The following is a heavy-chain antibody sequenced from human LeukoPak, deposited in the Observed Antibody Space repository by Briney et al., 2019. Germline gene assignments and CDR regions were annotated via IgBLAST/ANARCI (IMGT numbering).Heavy chain of an antibody. V-gene: IGHV4-34*01. CDR3: ARGPYCSSTSCYRPYCYYYYYMDV. D-gene: IGHD2-2*01. Sequence: PSETLSLTCAVYGGSFSGYYWSWIRQPPGKGLEWIGEINHSGSTNYNPSLKSRVTISVDTSKNQFSLKLSSVTAADTAVYYCARGPYCSSTSCYRPYCYYYYYMDVWGKGTTVTVSS. CDR1: GGSFSGYY. J-gene: IGHJ6*03. CDR2: INHSGST.